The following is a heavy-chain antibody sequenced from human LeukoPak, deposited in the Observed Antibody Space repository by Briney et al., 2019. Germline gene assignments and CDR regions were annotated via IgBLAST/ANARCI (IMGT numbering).Heavy chain of an antibody. CDR3: AKLPTGYPNWFDP. CDR2: IGGSGDST. CDR1: GFTFSTYA. Sequence: GGSLRLSCAASGFTFSTYAMSWVRQAPGKGLEWVSAIGGSGDSTYYTDSVTGRFTISRDNSKNTLYLQMNSLRAEDTALYYCAKLPTGYPNWFDPWGQGTLVTVSS. V-gene: IGHV3-23*01. D-gene: IGHD3-9*01. J-gene: IGHJ5*02.